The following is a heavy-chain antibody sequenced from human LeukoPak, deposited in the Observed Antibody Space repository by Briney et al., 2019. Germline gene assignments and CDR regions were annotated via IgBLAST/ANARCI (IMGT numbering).Heavy chain of an antibody. CDR3: AKARLSTGRAYNDY. Sequence: GGSLRLSCAASGFTFSGYAMSWVRQAPGKGQEWVSAIVGGGGTTFYADSVKGRFTISRDNSKNTVYLQMNSLRAEDTAVYFCAKARLSTGRAYNDYWGQGTLVTVSS. CDR1: GFTFSGYA. J-gene: IGHJ4*02. V-gene: IGHV3-23*01. D-gene: IGHD1-14*01. CDR2: IVGGGGTT.